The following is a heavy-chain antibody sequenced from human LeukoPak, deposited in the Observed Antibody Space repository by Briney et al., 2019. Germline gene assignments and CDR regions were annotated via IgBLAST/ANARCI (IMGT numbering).Heavy chain of an antibody. D-gene: IGHD1-1*01. J-gene: IGHJ5*02. CDR1: GYTFTSYY. Sequence: ASVKVSCKASGYTFTSYYIHWVRQAPGQGLEWMGIINPSGGSTSYAQQFQGRVTMTRDMSTSTVYMELSSLRSEDTAVYYCARDYDKVNWNASDSWGQGTLVTVSS. V-gene: IGHV1-46*01. CDR3: ARDYDKVNWNASDS. CDR2: INPSGGST.